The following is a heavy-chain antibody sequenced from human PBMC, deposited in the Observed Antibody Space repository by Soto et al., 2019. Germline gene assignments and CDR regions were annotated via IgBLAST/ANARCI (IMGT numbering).Heavy chain of an antibody. CDR3: ARGPGGPDGPGDY. J-gene: IGHJ4*02. D-gene: IGHD2-15*01. V-gene: IGHV1-3*01. Sequence: QVQLVQSGAEVKKPGASVKVSCKASGYTFTSYAMHWVRQAPGQRLEWMGWINAGNGNTKYSQKFQGRVTITRDTSAKTAYMEPSSLRSGDPAVYYCARGPGGPDGPGDYWGQGTLVTVSS. CDR2: INAGNGNT. CDR1: GYTFTSYA.